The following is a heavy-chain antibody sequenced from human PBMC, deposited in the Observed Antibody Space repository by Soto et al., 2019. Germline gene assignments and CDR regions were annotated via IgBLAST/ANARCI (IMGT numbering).Heavy chain of an antibody. J-gene: IGHJ5*02. Sequence: ASVKVSCKASGYTFTSYGISWVRQAPGQGLEWMGWISAYNGNTNYAQKLQGRVTMTTDTSTSTAYMELRSLRSDDTAVYYCARTGKYPVAGFNWFDPWGQGTLVTVSS. CDR2: ISAYNGNT. CDR1: GYTFTSYG. D-gene: IGHD6-19*01. CDR3: ARTGKYPVAGFNWFDP. V-gene: IGHV1-18*01.